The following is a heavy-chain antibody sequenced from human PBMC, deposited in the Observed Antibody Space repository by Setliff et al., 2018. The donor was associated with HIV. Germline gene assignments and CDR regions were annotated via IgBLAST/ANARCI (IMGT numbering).Heavy chain of an antibody. Sequence: VKVSCKASGGTFSSYVISWVRQAPGQGPEWMGGIIPMYGVTNYAQKFQGRVTITADKATSTVYMELRSLRYEDTAVYYCARGWSEDISRVHVEYFHLWGQGTLVTVSS. CDR3: ARGWSEDISRVHVEYFHL. V-gene: IGHV1-69*17. J-gene: IGHJ1*01. CDR1: GGTFSSYV. CDR2: IIPMYGVT. D-gene: IGHD5-18*01.